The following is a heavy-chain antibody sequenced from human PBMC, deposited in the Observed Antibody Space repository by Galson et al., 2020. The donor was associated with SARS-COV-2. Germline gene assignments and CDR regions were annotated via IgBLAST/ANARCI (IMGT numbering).Heavy chain of an antibody. CDR1: GFTFSSYS. V-gene: IGHV3-21*01. Sequence: KIGESLKISCAAPGFTFSSYSMNWVRQAPGKGLEWVSSISSSSSYIYYADSVKGRFTISRDNAKNSLYLQMNSLRAEDTAVYYCARFPGYYYYYGMDVWGQGTTVTVSS. J-gene: IGHJ6*02. CDR2: ISSSSSYI. CDR3: ARFPGYYYYYGMDV.